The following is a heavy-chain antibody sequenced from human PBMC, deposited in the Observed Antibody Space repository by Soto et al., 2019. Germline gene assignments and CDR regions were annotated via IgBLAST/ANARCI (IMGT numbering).Heavy chain of an antibody. D-gene: IGHD2-2*01. V-gene: IGHV4-4*07. Sequence: QVQLQESGPGLVKPSETLSLSCTVSGDSFSNYYCNWVRKSAGKGLEWIGRIYPTGSTTYNPSLKSRLTMSVDTSKNQFSLRLTSMXAAXXXXXYXXXGRSEVVPGAMDTWGQGTXVTVSX. CDR1: GDSFSNYY. J-gene: IGHJ5*02. CDR3: XXGRSEVVPGAMDT. CDR2: IYPTGST.